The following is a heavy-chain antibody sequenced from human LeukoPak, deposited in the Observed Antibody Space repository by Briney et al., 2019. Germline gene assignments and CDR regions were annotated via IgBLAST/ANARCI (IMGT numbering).Heavy chain of an antibody. CDR3: ARGRGRRWFGRPGYFDY. J-gene: IGHJ4*02. CDR1: GGSISTYY. V-gene: IGHV4-59*01. Sequence: SETLSLTCTVSGGSISTYYWSWIRQPPGKGLEWIGYIYYSGSTNYNPSLKSRVTISVDTSKNQFSLKLSSVTAADTAVYYCARGRGRRWFGRPGYFDYWGQGTLVTVSS. D-gene: IGHD3-10*01. CDR2: IYYSGST.